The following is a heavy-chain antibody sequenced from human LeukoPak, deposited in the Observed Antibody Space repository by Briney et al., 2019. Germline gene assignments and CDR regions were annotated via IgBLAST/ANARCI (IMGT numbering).Heavy chain of an antibody. J-gene: IGHJ4*02. CDR3: ASGTYGDYSFDF. V-gene: IGHV1-2*06. D-gene: IGHD4-17*01. CDR2: ISPKSGDT. CDR1: GYTFTVYY. Sequence: ASVKVSCKASGYTFTVYYIHWVRQAPGQGLEWMGRISPKSGDTDYSQKFQGGVTLTSDSSITTAYMELNRLTSDATAVYYCASGTYGDYSFDFWGQGTLVTVSS.